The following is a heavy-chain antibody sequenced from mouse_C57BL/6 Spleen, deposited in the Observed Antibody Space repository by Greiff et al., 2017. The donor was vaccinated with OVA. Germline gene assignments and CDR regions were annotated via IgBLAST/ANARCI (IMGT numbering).Heavy chain of an antibody. D-gene: IGHD2-4*01. CDR2: IYWDDDK. V-gene: IGHV8-12*01. CDR1: GFSLSTSGMG. Sequence: QVTLKVSGPGILQPSQTLSLSCSFSGFSLSTSGMGVSWIRQPSGKGLVWLAHIYWDDDKRYNPSLKRRTTISKDTSRNHVFLKITSVYTADTATYYCARRGDYDEAEAMDYWGQGTSVTVSS. J-gene: IGHJ4*01. CDR3: ARRGDYDEAEAMDY.